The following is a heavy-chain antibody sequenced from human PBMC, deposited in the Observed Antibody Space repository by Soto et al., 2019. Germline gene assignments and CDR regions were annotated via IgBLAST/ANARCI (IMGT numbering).Heavy chain of an antibody. J-gene: IGHJ3*02. D-gene: IGHD3-22*01. CDR1: GFTFDDYA. V-gene: IGHV3-9*01. CDR2: ISWNSGSI. CDR3: ARDSDYYDSSGSHYFGVFDI. Sequence: PGGSLRLSCAASGFTFDDYAMHWVRQAPGKGLEWVSGISWNSGSIGYADSVKGRFTISRDNSKNTLYLQMNSLRAEDTAVYYCARDSDYYDSSGSHYFGVFDIWGQGTMVTVSS.